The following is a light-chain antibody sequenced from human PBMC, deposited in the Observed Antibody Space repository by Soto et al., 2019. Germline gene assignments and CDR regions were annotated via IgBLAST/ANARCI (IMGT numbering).Light chain of an antibody. J-gene: IGKJ1*01. Sequence: EIVLTQSPGTLSLSPGERAIVSCRASQAITNDYLAWYQQKDGQAPRLLIYDASNRATGIPARFSGSGSGTDFTLTISRLEPEDFAMYFCQQYVSSPQTFGQGTKVDIK. CDR3: QQYVSSPQT. CDR2: DAS. V-gene: IGKV3-20*01. CDR1: QAITNDY.